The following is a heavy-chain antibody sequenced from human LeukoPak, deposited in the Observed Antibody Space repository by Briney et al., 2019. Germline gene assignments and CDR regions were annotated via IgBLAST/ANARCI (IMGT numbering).Heavy chain of an antibody. D-gene: IGHD2-2*01. CDR2: IKSKTDGGTT. CDR1: GFTFSNAW. Sequence: PGGSLRLSCAASGFTFSNAWMSWVRQAPGKGLEWVGRIKSKTDGGTTDYVAPVKGRFTISRVDSKNTLYLQMNSLKTEDTAVYYCSTRYCSSTRCYYWGQGTLVTVSS. CDR3: STRYCSSTRCYY. V-gene: IGHV3-15*01. J-gene: IGHJ4*02.